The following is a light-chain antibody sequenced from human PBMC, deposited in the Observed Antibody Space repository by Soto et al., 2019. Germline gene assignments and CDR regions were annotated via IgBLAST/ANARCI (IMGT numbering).Light chain of an antibody. V-gene: IGLV1-51*01. CDR1: NSNIEKYD. CDR3: GTWDRSLRGGV. Sequence: QSVLTQPPSVSAAPGQKVTISCSGSNSNIEKYDVSWYQQVPGAAPKLLIYDNYKRPSGIPDRFSGSKAGTSATLGITGLQTGDEADYYCGTWDRSLRGGVFGGGTKLTVL. J-gene: IGLJ3*02. CDR2: DNY.